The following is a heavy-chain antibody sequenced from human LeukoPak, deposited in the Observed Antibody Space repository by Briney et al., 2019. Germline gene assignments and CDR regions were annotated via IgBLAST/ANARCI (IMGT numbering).Heavy chain of an antibody. Sequence: SETLSLTCTVSGGSISSGGYYWSWIRQHPGKGLEWIGYIYYSGSTYYNPSLKSRVTISVDTSKNQFSLKLSSVTAADTAVYYCASGLHKPDAFDIWGQGTMDTVSS. CDR2: IYYSGST. CDR3: ASGLHKPDAFDI. D-gene: IGHD4-4*01. CDR1: GGSISSGGYY. V-gene: IGHV4-31*03. J-gene: IGHJ3*02.